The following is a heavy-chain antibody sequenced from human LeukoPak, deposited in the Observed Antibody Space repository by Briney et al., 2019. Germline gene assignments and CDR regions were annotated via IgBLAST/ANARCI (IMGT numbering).Heavy chain of an antibody. CDR2: IGAYNGYT. CDR1: GYTFSNYG. D-gene: IGHD3-22*01. V-gene: IGHV1-18*01. Sequence: ASVKVSCKGSGYTFSNYGINWVRQVPGQGLEWMGWIGAYNGYTIYADNLQGRVTMTTDTSTSTAHMELRSLRSDDTAVYYCARDLRRDESSNYYYNAWFDLWGQGTLVTVSS. J-gene: IGHJ5*01. CDR3: ARDLRRDESSNYYYNAWFDL.